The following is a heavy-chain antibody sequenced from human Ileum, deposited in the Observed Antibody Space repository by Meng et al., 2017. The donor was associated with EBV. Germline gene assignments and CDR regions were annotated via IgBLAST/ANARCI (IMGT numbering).Heavy chain of an antibody. V-gene: IGHV4-39*07. D-gene: IGHD4-17*01. CDR2: IFYRGNT. CDR1: GDSMSSSNYY. CDR3: VSAYDYGDYEAFAY. J-gene: IGHJ4*02. Sequence: HLQLLESGPGLVRPSETLSLTCRVSGDSMSSSNYYWGWIRQSPGKALECIGTIFYRGNTFYNPSLKTRLTISVDTSKNEFSLNLKSVTAADTAVYYCVSAYDYGDYEAFAYWGLGSLVTVSS.